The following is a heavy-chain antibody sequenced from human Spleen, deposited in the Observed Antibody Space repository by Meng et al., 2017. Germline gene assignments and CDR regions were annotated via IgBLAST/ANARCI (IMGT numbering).Heavy chain of an antibody. CDR3: ARGPTTMAHDFDY. Sequence: VQLQQWGGGLLRPSETLSLICVVSGWSFSDYYWSWIRQPPGKGLEWIGEINHSGSTNYNPSLESRATISVDTSQNNLSLKLSSVTAADSAVYYCARGPTTMAHDFDYWGQGTLVTVSS. V-gene: IGHV4-34*01. CDR2: INHSGST. CDR1: GWSFSDYY. J-gene: IGHJ4*02. D-gene: IGHD4-11*01.